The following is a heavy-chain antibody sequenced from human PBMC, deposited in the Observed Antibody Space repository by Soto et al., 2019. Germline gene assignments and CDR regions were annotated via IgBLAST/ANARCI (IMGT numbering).Heavy chain of an antibody. CDR2: IYPGDSDT. V-gene: IGHV5-51*01. CDR3: ARRSRRDGYNQNWFDP. J-gene: IGHJ5*02. D-gene: IGHD5-12*01. Sequence: GESLKISCKHSGFNFPTFWIAWVRQMPGKGLEWMGIIYPGDSDTRYSPSFQGQVTISADKSISTAYLQWSSLKASDTAMYYWARRSRRDGYNQNWFDPWGQGTLVTVSS. CDR1: GFNFPTFW.